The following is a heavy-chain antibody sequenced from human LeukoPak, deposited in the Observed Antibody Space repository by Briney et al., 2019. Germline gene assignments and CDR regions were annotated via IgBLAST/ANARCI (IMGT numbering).Heavy chain of an antibody. CDR1: GFTFSSYA. CDR2: IYSGGST. Sequence: TGGSLRLSCAASGFTFSSYAMSWVRQAPGKGLEWVSVIYSGGSTYYADSVKGRFTISRDNSKNTLYLQMNSLRAEDTAVYYCARDMGLRSAWFDPWGQGTLVTVSS. D-gene: IGHD4-17*01. V-gene: IGHV3-53*01. J-gene: IGHJ5*02. CDR3: ARDMGLRSAWFDP.